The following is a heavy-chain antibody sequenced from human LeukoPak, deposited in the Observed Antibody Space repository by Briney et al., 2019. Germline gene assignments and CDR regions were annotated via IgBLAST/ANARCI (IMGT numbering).Heavy chain of an antibody. Sequence: GGSLRLSCTASGFTFGDYAMSWVRQAPGKGLEWVGFIRSKAYGGTTEYAASVKGRFTISRDDSKSIAYLQMNSLKTEDTAVYYCTRDERYSSSWYGNYYYYMDVWGKGTTVTVSS. CDR2: IRSKAYGGTT. CDR3: TRDERYSSSWYGNYYYYMDV. V-gene: IGHV3-49*04. J-gene: IGHJ6*03. D-gene: IGHD6-13*01. CDR1: GFTFGDYA.